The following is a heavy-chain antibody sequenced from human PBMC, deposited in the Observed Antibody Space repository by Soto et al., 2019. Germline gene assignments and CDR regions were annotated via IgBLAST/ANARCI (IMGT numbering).Heavy chain of an antibody. CDR1: GYTFTSYG. V-gene: IGHV1-18*01. CDR3: ARILGYCYGLFY. D-gene: IGHD5-18*01. CDR2: ISAYNGNT. J-gene: IGHJ4*02. Sequence: ASVKVSCKASGYTFTSYGISWVRQAPGQGLEWMGWISAYNGNTNYAQKLQGRVTMTTDTSTSTAHMELRSLRSDDTAVDYCARILGYCYGLFYWGQGTLVTVSS.